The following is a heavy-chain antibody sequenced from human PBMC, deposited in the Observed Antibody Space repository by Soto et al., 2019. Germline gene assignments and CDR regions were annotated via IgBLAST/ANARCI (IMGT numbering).Heavy chain of an antibody. D-gene: IGHD6-19*01. V-gene: IGHV3-15*01. Sequence: GGSLRLSCAASGFTFSNAWMSWVRQAPGKGLEWVGRIKSKTDGGTTDYAAPVKGRFTISRDDSKNTLYLQMNSLKTEDTAVYYCTTDPFIAVAGRNYYYYYYMDVWGKGTTVTVSS. J-gene: IGHJ6*03. CDR1: GFTFSNAW. CDR3: TTDPFIAVAGRNYYYYYYMDV. CDR2: IKSKTDGGTT.